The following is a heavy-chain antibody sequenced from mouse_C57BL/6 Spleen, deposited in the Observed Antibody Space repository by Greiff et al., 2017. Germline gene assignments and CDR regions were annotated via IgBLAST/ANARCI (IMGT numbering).Heavy chain of an antibody. D-gene: IGHD3-2*02. J-gene: IGHJ3*01. Sequence: EVQLQQSGPELVKPGASVKISCKASGYTFTDYYMNWVTQSHGKSLEWIGDITPNNGGTSYHQKFKGKATLTVDKSSSTAYMELRSLTSEDSAVYYCARSRQLRASGIAYWGQGTLVTVSA. CDR3: ARSRQLRASGIAY. V-gene: IGHV1-26*01. CDR2: ITPNNGGT. CDR1: GYTFTDYY.